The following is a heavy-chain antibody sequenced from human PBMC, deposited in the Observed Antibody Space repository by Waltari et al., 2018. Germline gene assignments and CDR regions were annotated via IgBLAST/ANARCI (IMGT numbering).Heavy chain of an antibody. Sequence: QLQLQESGPGLVKPSETLSLTCTVSGGSISSSSYYWGWIRQPPGKGLEWIGSIYYSGSTYYNPSLKSRVTISVDTSKNQFSLKLSSVTAADTAVYYCARSVYSYGSTLPSDYWGQGTLVTVSS. CDR2: IYYSGST. D-gene: IGHD5-18*01. CDR1: GGSISSSSYY. V-gene: IGHV4-39*01. J-gene: IGHJ4*02. CDR3: ARSVYSYGSTLPSDY.